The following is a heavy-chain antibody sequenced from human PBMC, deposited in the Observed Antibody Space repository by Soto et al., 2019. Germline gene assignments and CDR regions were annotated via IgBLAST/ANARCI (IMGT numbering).Heavy chain of an antibody. CDR2: IYYSGST. V-gene: IGHV4-31*03. D-gene: IGHD6-13*01. Sequence: SETLSLTCTVSGGSISSGDYYWSWIRQHPGKGLEWIGYIYYSGSTYYNPSLKSRVTISVDTSKNQFSLKLSSVTAADTAVYYCARVDAGYSSSWQAFDYWGQGTLVTVSS. J-gene: IGHJ4*02. CDR3: ARVDAGYSSSWQAFDY. CDR1: GGSISSGDYY.